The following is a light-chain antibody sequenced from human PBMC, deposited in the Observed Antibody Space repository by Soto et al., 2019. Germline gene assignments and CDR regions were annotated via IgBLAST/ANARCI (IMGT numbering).Light chain of an antibody. CDR2: DAS. CDR3: HQRSNSPRT. Sequence: EIVLTQSPATLSLSPGERATLSCRASQNVSSYLAWYQQKPGQAPRLLIYDASNRATGIPARFSGSGSGTDITLTISSLEPEDLAVYCCHQRSNSPRTFGQETKLEIK. V-gene: IGKV3-11*01. J-gene: IGKJ2*01. CDR1: QNVSSY.